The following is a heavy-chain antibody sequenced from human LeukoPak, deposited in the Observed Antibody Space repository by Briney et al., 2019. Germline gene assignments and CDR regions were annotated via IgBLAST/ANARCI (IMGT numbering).Heavy chain of an antibody. J-gene: IGHJ4*02. Sequence: GGSLRLSCVASGFTVNSNYMSWVRQAPGKGLEWVSVIYSGGNTYYADSVKGRFTISRDNSKNTLYLQMNSLRAEDTAVYYCARDSVGPFDYWGQGTLVTVSS. CDR2: IYSGGNT. V-gene: IGHV3-53*01. D-gene: IGHD3-10*01. CDR1: GFTVNSNY. CDR3: ARDSVGPFDY.